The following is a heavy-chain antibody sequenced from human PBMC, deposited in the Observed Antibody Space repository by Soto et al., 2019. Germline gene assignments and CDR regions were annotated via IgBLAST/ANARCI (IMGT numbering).Heavy chain of an antibody. V-gene: IGHV5-51*01. CDR1: GYSFTSYW. Sequence: PGESLKISCKGSGYSFTSYWIGWVRQMPGKGLEWMGIIYPGDSDTRYSPSFQGQVTISADKSISTAYLQWSSLKASDTAMYYCARHSQVRGAQPDYYYHYGMDVWGQGTKVTVSS. J-gene: IGHJ6*02. CDR3: ARHSQVRGAQPDYYYHYGMDV. D-gene: IGHD3-10*01. CDR2: IYPGDSDT.